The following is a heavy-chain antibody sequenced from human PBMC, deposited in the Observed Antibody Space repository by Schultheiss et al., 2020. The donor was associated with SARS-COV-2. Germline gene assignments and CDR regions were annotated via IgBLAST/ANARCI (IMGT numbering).Heavy chain of an antibody. J-gene: IGHJ6*03. CDR3: ARHVDQLTPNYYYYYYMDV. D-gene: IGHD1-1*01. Sequence: GESLKISCKGSGYSFTSYWIGWVRQMPGKGLEWMGIIYPGDSDTRYSPSFQGQVTISADKSISTAYLQWSSLKASDTAMYYCARHVDQLTPNYYYYYYMDVWGKGTTVTVSS. V-gene: IGHV5-51*01. CDR1: GYSFTSYW. CDR2: IYPGDSDT.